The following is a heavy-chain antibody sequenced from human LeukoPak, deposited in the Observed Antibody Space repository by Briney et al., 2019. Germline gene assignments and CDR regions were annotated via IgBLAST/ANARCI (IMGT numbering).Heavy chain of an antibody. D-gene: IGHD5-12*01. CDR3: ARDRPDIVATWDLYYYGMDV. CDR1: GFTFSSYS. V-gene: IGHV3-21*01. J-gene: IGHJ6*02. CDR2: ISSSSSYI. Sequence: GGSLRLSCAASGFTFSSYSMNWVRQAPGKGLEWVSSISSSSSYIYYADSVKGRFTISRDNAKNSLYLQMNSLRAEDTAVYYCARDRPDIVATWDLYYYGMDVWGQGTTVTVSS.